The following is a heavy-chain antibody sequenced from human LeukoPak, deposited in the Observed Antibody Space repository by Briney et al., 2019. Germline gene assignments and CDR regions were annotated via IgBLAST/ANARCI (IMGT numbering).Heavy chain of an antibody. CDR2: ISPSGDST. Sequence: ASVKVSCKASGYTFSNHYLHWVRQAPGQGLEWMGVISPSGDSTTYAQKFQGRVTMTRDTSTNIVYMELSSLRSEDTAVYYCARTPDGADYWGQGTLVTVSS. V-gene: IGHV1-46*01. J-gene: IGHJ4*02. CDR3: ARTPDGADY. CDR1: GYTFSNHY. D-gene: IGHD3-10*01.